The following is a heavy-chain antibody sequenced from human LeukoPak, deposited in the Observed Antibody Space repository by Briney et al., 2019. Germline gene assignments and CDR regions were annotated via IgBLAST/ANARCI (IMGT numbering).Heavy chain of an antibody. CDR3: ARHRRHRLYYDSSGDYHDAFDF. CDR2: ISAYSGNT. Sequence: GASVKVSCKASGYTFTGYYMHWVRQAPGQGLEWMGWISAYSGNTNYAQRFQGRVTMTTDTSTSTAYMELRSLRSDDTAVYFCARHRRHRLYYDSSGDYHDAFDFWGQGTMVTVSS. D-gene: IGHD3-22*01. CDR1: GYTFTGYY. J-gene: IGHJ3*01. V-gene: IGHV1-18*04.